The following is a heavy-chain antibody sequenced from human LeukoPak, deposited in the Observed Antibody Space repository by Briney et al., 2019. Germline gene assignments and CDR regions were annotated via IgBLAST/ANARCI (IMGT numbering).Heavy chain of an antibody. CDR2: IYTSGST. D-gene: IGHD2-21*02. Sequence: SETLSLTCTVSGGSISSYYWSWIRQPPGKGLEWIGYIYTSGSTNYNPSLKSRVTISVDTSKNQFSLKLSSVTAADTAVYYCARGDPRQRYFDYWGQGTLVTVSS. CDR3: ARGDPRQRYFDY. V-gene: IGHV4-4*09. J-gene: IGHJ4*02. CDR1: GGSISSYY.